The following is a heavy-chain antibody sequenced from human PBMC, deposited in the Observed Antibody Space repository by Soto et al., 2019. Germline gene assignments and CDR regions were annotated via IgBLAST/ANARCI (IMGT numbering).Heavy chain of an antibody. J-gene: IGHJ5*02. D-gene: IGHD3-3*01. CDR1: GYTFTSYG. Sequence: GASVKVSCKASGYTFTSYGISWVRQAPGQGLEWMGWISAYNGNTNYAQKLQGRVTMTTDTSTSTAYMELRSLRSDDTAVYYCARDAMYYDFWSGYYRSSWFDPWGQGTLVTVSS. CDR3: ARDAMYYDFWSGYYRSSWFDP. V-gene: IGHV1-18*01. CDR2: ISAYNGNT.